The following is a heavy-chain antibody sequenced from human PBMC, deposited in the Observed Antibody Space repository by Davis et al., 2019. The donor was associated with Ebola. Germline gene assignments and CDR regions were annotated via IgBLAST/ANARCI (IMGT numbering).Heavy chain of an antibody. V-gene: IGHV3-33*01. CDR3: AIPDCSGANCYSVYIKN. CDR1: GFTFRSYG. D-gene: IGHD2-15*01. CDR2: IWYDGSRK. J-gene: IGHJ4*02. Sequence: PGGSLRLSCAASGFTFRSYGMHWVRQAPDKGLEWVAVIWYDGSRKYYGDSVKGRFTISRDNPNNLLYLQMNSLRAEDTAVYYCAIPDCSGANCYSVYIKNWGQGTLVTVSS.